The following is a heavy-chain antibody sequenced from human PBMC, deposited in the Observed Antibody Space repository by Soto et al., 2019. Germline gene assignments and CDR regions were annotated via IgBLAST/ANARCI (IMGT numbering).Heavy chain of an antibody. CDR3: ARGIVRGGFDI. CDR2: IYDTWTT. V-gene: IGHV4-30-4*01. CDR1: GGSMSENDYY. Sequence: QVQLQEAGPGLVRPSQTLSLTCTVAGGSMSENDYYWSWLRQSPGQGLQWIGYIYDTWTTSYSPSLKSRVNMSADTSRNLFSLKLTSVTAADTALYFCARGIVRGGFDIWGQGTLVTVSS. J-gene: IGHJ3*02. D-gene: IGHD3-10*02.